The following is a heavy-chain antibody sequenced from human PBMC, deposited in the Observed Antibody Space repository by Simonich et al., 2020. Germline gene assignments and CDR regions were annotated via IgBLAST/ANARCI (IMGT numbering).Heavy chain of an antibody. Sequence: QVQLVQSGAEVKKPGASLKVSCKASGYTFTGYYMHWVQQAPGQGLEWMEWNNTNRGRTSYAQKSQGRVTRTRDTSISTAYMELSRLRSDDTAVYYCARVSGGTAMVTSTFDIWGQGTMVTVSS. D-gene: IGHD5-18*01. J-gene: IGHJ3*02. V-gene: IGHV1-2*02. CDR3: ARVSGGTAMVTSTFDI. CDR1: GYTFTGYY. CDR2: NNTNRGRT.